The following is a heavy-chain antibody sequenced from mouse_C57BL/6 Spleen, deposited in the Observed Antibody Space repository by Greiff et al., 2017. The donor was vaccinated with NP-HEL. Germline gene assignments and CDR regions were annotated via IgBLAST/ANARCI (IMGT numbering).Heavy chain of an antibody. CDR2: IDPEDGDT. D-gene: IGHD2-1*01. J-gene: IGHJ4*01. V-gene: IGHV14-1*01. Sequence: VQLKESGAELVRPGASVKLSCTASGFNIKDYYMHWVKQRPEQGLEWIGRIDPEDGDTEYVPKFQGKATMTADTSSNTASLQLRSLTSEDTAVYYCTTGGGNIYYAMDYWGQGTSVTVSS. CDR3: TTGGGNIYYAMDY. CDR1: GFNIKDYY.